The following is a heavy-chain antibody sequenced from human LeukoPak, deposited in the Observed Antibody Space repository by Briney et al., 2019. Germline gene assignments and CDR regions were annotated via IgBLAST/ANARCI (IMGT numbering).Heavy chain of an antibody. J-gene: IGHJ4*02. Sequence: PGGSLRLSSSASGFTLSSYAMHWIRQAPGKGLEYVSAISNNGGNTYYADSVKGRFTISRDNSKNTLYLQMSSLRAEDTAVYYCVKLFSRYFDWLFEYYFDYWGQGTLVTVSS. V-gene: IGHV3-64D*06. CDR1: GFTLSSYA. D-gene: IGHD3-9*01. CDR2: ISNNGGNT. CDR3: VKLFSRYFDWLFEYYFDY.